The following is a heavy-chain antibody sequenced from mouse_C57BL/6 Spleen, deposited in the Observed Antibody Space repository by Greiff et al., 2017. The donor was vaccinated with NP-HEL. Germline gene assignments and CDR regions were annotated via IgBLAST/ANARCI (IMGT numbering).Heavy chain of an antibody. V-gene: IGHV3-6*01. D-gene: IGHD2-4*01. J-gene: IGHJ4*01. CDR2: ISYDGSN. CDR3: ARGGYDYEGMDY. CDR1: GYSITSGYY. Sequence: EVQLQQSGPGLVKPSQSLSLTCSVTGYSITSGYYWNWIRQFPGNKLEWMGYISYDGSNNYNPSLKNRISITRDTSKSQFFLKLNSVTTEDTATYYCARGGYDYEGMDYWGQGTSVTVSS.